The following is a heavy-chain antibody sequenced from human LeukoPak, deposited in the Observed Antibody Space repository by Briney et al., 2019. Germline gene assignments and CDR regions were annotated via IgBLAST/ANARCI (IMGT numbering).Heavy chain of an antibody. J-gene: IGHJ4*02. V-gene: IGHV3-33*08. CDR1: GFTFSSYS. CDR2: IWYDGSNK. CDR3: ARGGLYYDSSLDY. D-gene: IGHD3-22*01. Sequence: GSLRLSCAASGFTFSSYSMNWVRQAPGKGLEWVAVIWYDGSNKYYADSVKGRFTISRDNSKNTLYLQMNSLRAEDTAVYYCARGGLYYDSSLDYWGQGTLVTVSS.